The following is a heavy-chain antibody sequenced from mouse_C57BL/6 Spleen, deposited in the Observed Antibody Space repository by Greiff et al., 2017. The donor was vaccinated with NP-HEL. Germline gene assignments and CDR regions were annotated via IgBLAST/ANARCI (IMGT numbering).Heavy chain of an antibody. D-gene: IGHD2-4*01. Sequence: EVQLEEPGGGLVQPKASLKLSCAASGFSFNTYAMNWVRQAPGQGLEWVARIRSKSNNYGTYYADSVKDRFTISRDDSESMLYLQMNNLKTEDTATYYCFLYEYDRVYAMDYWGQGTSVTVSS. CDR2: IRSKSNNYGT. V-gene: IGHV10-1*01. J-gene: IGHJ4*01. CDR3: FLYEYDRVYAMDY. CDR1: GFSFNTYA.